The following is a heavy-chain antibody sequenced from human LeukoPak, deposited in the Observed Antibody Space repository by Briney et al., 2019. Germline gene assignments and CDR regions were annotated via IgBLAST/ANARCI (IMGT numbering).Heavy chain of an antibody. CDR2: IYYSGNT. Sequence: SETLSLTCTVSGGSIRNYYWGWIRQPPGKGLEWIGSIYYSGNTYYNPSLESRVTISVDTSKNLFSLRLSSVTAADTAVYYCARIGWLAFDYWGQGTLVSVSS. V-gene: IGHV4-39*01. D-gene: IGHD6-19*01. CDR1: GGSIRNYY. J-gene: IGHJ4*02. CDR3: ARIGWLAFDY.